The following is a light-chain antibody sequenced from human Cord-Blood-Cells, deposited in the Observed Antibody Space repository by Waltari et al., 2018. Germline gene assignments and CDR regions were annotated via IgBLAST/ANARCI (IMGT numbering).Light chain of an antibody. CDR2: DVS. CDR3: SSYTSSSTL. J-gene: IGLJ3*02. Sequence: QSALTQPASVSGSPGQSSTISCTGTSSDAGGYNYVSWYQQHPGKAPKLIIYDVSNRPSGVSNRFSGSKSGNTASLTISGLQAEDEADYYCSSYTSSSTLFGGGTKLTVL. V-gene: IGLV2-14*03. CDR1: SSDAGGYNY.